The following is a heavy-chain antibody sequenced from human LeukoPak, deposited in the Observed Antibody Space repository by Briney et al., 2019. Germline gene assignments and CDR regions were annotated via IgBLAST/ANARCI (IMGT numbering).Heavy chain of an antibody. D-gene: IGHD3-10*01. CDR2: IYRSGST. CDR1: GGSISSGGYS. CDR3: ARGVLLWFGELESFDY. V-gene: IGHV4-30-2*01. J-gene: IGHJ4*02. Sequence: SQTLSLTCAVSGGSISSGGYSWSWIRQPPGKGLEWIGYIYRSGSTYYNPSLKSRVTISVDRSKNQFSLKLSSVTAADTAVYYCARGVLLWFGELESFDYWGQGTLVTVSS.